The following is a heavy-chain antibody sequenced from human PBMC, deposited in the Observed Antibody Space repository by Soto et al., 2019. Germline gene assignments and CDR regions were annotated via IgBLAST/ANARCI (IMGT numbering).Heavy chain of an antibody. CDR2: ISAYNGNT. J-gene: IGHJ4*02. D-gene: IGHD3-10*01. Sequence: QVQLVQSGAEVKKPGASVKVSCKASGYTFTSYYISWMRQAPGQGLEWMGWISAYNGNTHYAQKVQGRVTMTTDTSTSTVYMDLRSLRSDDTTVYYCARDGPPMEYWGQGTLVTVSS. CDR1: GYTFTSYY. CDR3: ARDGPPMEY. V-gene: IGHV1-18*01.